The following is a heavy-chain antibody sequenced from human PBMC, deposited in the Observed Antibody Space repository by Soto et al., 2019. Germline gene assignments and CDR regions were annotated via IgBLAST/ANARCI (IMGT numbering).Heavy chain of an antibody. V-gene: IGHV4-30-4*01. CDR3: ARGYSYGYYYYYYGMDV. D-gene: IGHD5-18*01. CDR1: GGSISSGDYY. Sequence: LSLTCTVSGGSISSGDYYWSWIRQPPGKGLEWIGYIYYSGSTYYNPSLKSRVTISVDTSKNQFPLKLSSVTAADTAVYYCARGYSYGYYYYYYGMDVWGQGTTVTVSS. J-gene: IGHJ6*02. CDR2: IYYSGST.